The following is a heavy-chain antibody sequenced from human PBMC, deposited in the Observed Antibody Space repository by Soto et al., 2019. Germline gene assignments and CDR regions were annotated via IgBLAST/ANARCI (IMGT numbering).Heavy chain of an antibody. V-gene: IGHV4-30-2*01. Sequence: SETLSLTCAVSGDSITSGGYSWSWIRQPPGKGLEWIGSIYQSGSTSYSPSLRSRVSMSADRSKNQFSLKLSCVTAADTAVYYCARVASQRYASWLDPWGQGTLVTVSS. D-gene: IGHD3-16*01. J-gene: IGHJ5*02. CDR3: ARVASQRYASWLDP. CDR2: IYQSGST. CDR1: GDSITSGGYS.